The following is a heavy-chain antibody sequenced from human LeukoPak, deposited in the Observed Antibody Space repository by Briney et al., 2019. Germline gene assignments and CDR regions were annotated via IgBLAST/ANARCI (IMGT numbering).Heavy chain of an antibody. V-gene: IGHV4-30-2*01. CDR1: GGSISSGGYS. CDR2: IYHSGST. CDR3: ARGPQVLRAYSSGWPHFDN. D-gene: IGHD6-19*01. J-gene: IGHJ4*02. Sequence: SETLSLTCAVSGGSISSGGYSWSWIRQPPGKGLEWIGYIYHSGSTYYNPSLKSRVTISVDRSKNQFSLKLSSVTAADTAVYYCARGPQVLRAYSSGWPHFDNWGQGTLVTVSS.